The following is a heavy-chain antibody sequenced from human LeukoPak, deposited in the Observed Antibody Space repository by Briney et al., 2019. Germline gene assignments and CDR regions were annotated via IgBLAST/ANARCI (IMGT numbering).Heavy chain of an antibody. D-gene: IGHD6-13*01. V-gene: IGHV3-23*01. CDR1: GFTFSDYY. CDR2: ISGSGGST. J-gene: IGHJ5*02. Sequence: GGSLRLSCAASGFTFSDYYMSWVRQAPGKGLEWVSAISGSGGSTYYADSVKGRFTISRDNSKNTLYLQMNSLRAEDTAVYYCAKHSSSWYQGNWFDPWGQGTLVTVSS. CDR3: AKHSSSWYQGNWFDP.